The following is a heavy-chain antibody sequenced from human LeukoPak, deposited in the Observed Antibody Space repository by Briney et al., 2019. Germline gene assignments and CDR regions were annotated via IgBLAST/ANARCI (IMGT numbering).Heavy chain of an antibody. CDR3: ANLNAPYWGNLDY. V-gene: IGHV3-23*01. J-gene: IGHJ4*02. D-gene: IGHD3-16*01. CDR2: ISDSGVTA. CDR1: GFTFSNYA. Sequence: GGSLRLSCVVSGFTFSNYAMSWVRQAPGQGLDWVSAISDSGVTAYYADSVKGRFTIPRDNSKSTLYLQMNSLRAEDTAVYYCANLNAPYWGNLDYWGQGTLVTVSS.